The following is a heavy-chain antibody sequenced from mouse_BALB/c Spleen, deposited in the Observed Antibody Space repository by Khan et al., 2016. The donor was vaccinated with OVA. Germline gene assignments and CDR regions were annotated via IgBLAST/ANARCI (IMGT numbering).Heavy chain of an antibody. CDR3: AREGAYYRSDGWFAY. CDR1: GYTFTSYT. CDR2: ISPSSSYT. D-gene: IGHD2-14*01. V-gene: IGHV1-4*01. J-gene: IGHJ3*01. Sequence: QVQLKESGAELTRPGASVKMSCKASGYTFTSYTMHWVKQRPGQGLEWIGYISPSSSYTNYNQKFKDKATLTADKSSSTAYMQLSSLTSEDSAVYYCAREGAYYRSDGWFAYWGQGTLVTVS.